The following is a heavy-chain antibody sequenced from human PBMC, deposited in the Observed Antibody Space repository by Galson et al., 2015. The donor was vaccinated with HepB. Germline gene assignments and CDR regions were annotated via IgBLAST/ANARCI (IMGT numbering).Heavy chain of an antibody. CDR1: GVTFSSYG. V-gene: IGHV3-30*18. Sequence: SLRLSCAASGVTFSSYGMHWVRQAPGKGLEWVAVISYDGSNKYYADSVKGRFTISRDNSKNTLYLQMNSLRAEDTAVYYCAKEQDGGTSCTSGLCYYYGMDVWGQGTTVTVSS. D-gene: IGHD2-2*01. CDR2: ISYDGSNK. CDR3: AKEQDGGTSCTSGLCYYYGMDV. J-gene: IGHJ6*02.